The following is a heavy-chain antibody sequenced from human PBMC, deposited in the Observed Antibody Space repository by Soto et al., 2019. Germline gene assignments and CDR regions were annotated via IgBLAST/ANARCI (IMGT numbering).Heavy chain of an antibody. CDR2: IYYSGST. CDR3: ARYIVVVPAANSSFSDAFDI. CDR1: GGSISSGGYY. J-gene: IGHJ3*02. D-gene: IGHD2-2*01. Sequence: QVQLQESGPGLVKPSQTLSLTCTVSGGSISSGGYYWSWIRQHPGKGLEWIGYIYYSGSTYYNPSLKSPFTIAVDTSKNQFSLRLSSVTAADTAFYYCARYIVVVPAANSSFSDAFDIWGQGTMVTVSS. V-gene: IGHV4-31*01.